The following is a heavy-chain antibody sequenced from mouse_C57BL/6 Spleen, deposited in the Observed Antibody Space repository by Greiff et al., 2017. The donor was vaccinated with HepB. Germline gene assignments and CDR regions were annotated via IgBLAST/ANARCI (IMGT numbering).Heavy chain of an antibody. CDR2: ISSGGDYI. Sequence: EVKLVDSGEGLVKPGGSLKLSCAASGFTFSSYAMSWVRQTPEKRLEWVAYISSGGDYIYYADTVKGRFTISRDNARNTLYLQMSSLKSEDTAMYYCTRDLGYYGTSFDYWGQGTTLTVSS. CDR3: TRDLGYYGTSFDY. D-gene: IGHD1-1*01. J-gene: IGHJ2*01. V-gene: IGHV5-9-1*02. CDR1: GFTFSSYA.